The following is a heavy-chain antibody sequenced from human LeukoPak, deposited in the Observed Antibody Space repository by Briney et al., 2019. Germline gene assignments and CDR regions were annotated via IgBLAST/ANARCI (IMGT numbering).Heavy chain of an antibody. Sequence: GGSLRLSCVVSGFTFSSYSMNWVRQAPGKGLEWVSAISGSGGSTYYADSVKGRFTISRDYSKNTLYLQMNSLRAEDTAVYYCAKVAPNYYGSGSYYCWDYWGQGTLVTVSS. CDR1: GFTFSSYS. D-gene: IGHD3-10*01. V-gene: IGHV3-23*01. J-gene: IGHJ4*02. CDR3: AKVAPNYYGSGSYYCWDY. CDR2: ISGSGGST.